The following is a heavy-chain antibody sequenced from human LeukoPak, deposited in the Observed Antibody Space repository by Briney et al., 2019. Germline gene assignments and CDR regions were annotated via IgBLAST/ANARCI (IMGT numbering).Heavy chain of an antibody. Sequence: ASVKVSCKASGYTFTSYDINWVRQATGHGLEWMGWMNPNSGNTGYAQKFQGRVTMTRNTSIRTAYMALSSLRSEDTAVYYCARGIVPAFEYWGQGTLVTVSS. CDR3: ARGIVPAFEY. V-gene: IGHV1-8*01. J-gene: IGHJ4*02. CDR2: MNPNSGNT. CDR1: GYTFTSYD. D-gene: IGHD2-2*01.